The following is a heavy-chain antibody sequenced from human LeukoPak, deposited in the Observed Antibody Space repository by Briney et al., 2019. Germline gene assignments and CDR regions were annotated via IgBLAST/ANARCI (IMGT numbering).Heavy chain of an antibody. CDR1: GGSISSSSYY. D-gene: IGHD5-12*01. V-gene: IGHV4-39*01. J-gene: IGHJ4*02. Sequence: PSETLSLTCTVSGGSISSSSYYWGWIRQPPGKGLEWIGSIYYSGSTYYNPSLKSRVTISVDTSKNQFSLKLSSVTAADTAVYYCARYLADIVATIVDYWGPGNLVTVSS. CDR2: IYYSGST. CDR3: ARYLADIVATIVDY.